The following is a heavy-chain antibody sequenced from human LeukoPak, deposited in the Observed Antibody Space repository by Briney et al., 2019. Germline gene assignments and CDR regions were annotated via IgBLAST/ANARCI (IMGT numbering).Heavy chain of an antibody. CDR3: ARDSGWAFDY. D-gene: IGHD1-26*01. J-gene: IGHJ4*02. CDR1: GLTFNTYS. CDR2: IGSGSTTI. Sequence: GGSLRLSCAASGLTFNTYSMNWVRQAPGKGLEWVSFIGSGSTTIYYADSVKGRFTISRDNAKNSLYLQMNSLRDEDTAVYYCARDSGWAFDYWGQGTLVTVSS. V-gene: IGHV3-48*02.